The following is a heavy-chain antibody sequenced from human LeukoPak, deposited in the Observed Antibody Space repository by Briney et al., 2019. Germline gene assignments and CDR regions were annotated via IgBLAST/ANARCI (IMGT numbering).Heavy chain of an antibody. CDR3: ASDPSPGIAAAAGE. CDR2: IIPIFGTA. Sequence: SVKVSCKASGGTFSSYAIGWVRQAPGQGLEWMGGIIPIFGTANYAQKFQGRVTITADESTSTAYMELSSLRSEDTAVYYCASDPSPGIAAAAGEWGQGTLVTVSS. CDR1: GGTFSSYA. J-gene: IGHJ4*02. D-gene: IGHD6-13*01. V-gene: IGHV1-69*13.